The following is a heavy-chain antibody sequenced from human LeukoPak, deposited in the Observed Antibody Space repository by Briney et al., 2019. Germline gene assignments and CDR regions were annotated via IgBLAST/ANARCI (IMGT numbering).Heavy chain of an antibody. CDR3: ARPRFAAAGTGGDYFDY. CDR2: IIPIFGTA. V-gene: IGHV1-69*13. D-gene: IGHD6-13*01. J-gene: IGHJ4*02. CDR1: GYIFSNFFSSYG. Sequence: SVKVSCKASGYIFSNFFSSYGITWVRQAPGQGLEWMGGIIPIFGTANYAQKFQGRVTITADESTSTAYMELSSLRSEDTAVYYCARPRFAAAGTGGDYFDYWGQGTLVTVSS.